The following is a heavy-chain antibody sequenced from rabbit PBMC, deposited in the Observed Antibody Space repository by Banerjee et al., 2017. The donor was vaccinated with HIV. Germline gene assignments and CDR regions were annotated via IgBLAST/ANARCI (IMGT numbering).Heavy chain of an antibody. J-gene: IGHJ4*01. V-gene: IGHV1S45*01. CDR2: IYAGSSGST. CDR1: GFSFSSSYW. D-gene: IGHD1-1*01. Sequence: QEQLEESGGDLVKPEGSLTLTCTASGFSFSSSYWICWVRQAPGKGLEWIACIYAGSSGSTYYASWAKGRFTISKTSSTTVTLQMTSLTAADTATYFCASSDRVYYFTLWGPGTLVTVS. CDR3: ASSDRVYYFTL.